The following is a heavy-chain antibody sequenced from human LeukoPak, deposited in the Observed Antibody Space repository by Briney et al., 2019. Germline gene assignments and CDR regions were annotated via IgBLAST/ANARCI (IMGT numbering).Heavy chain of an antibody. V-gene: IGHV1-69*05. D-gene: IGHD4-17*01. CDR1: GYTFTGYY. CDR2: IIPIFGTA. J-gene: IGHJ4*02. Sequence: ASVKVSCKASGYTFTGYYMHWVRQAPGQGLEWMGRIIPIFGTANYAQKFQGRVTITTDESTSTAYMELSSLRSEDTAVYYCARTHDYGDYPAFDYWGQGTLVTVSS. CDR3: ARTHDYGDYPAFDY.